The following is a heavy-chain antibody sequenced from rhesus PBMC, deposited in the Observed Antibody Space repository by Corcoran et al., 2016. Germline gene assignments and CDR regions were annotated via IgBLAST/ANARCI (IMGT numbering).Heavy chain of an antibody. J-gene: IGHJ4*01. D-gene: IGHD5-36*01. CDR3: AREDRRYTYGFDY. CDR2: IDGNSAST. Sequence: QVQLQESGPGLVKPSETLSLTCAVSGGSITDYYYWNWIRQSPGKGLEWFGNIDGNSASTYYNPSLKSRVTISKDTSKTQFFLKLSSVTAADTAVYYCAREDRRYTYGFDYWGQGVLVTVSS. V-gene: IGHV4S9*01. CDR1: GGSITDYYY.